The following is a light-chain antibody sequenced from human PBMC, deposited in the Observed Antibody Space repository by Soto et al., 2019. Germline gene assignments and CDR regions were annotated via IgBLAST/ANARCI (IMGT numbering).Light chain of an antibody. V-gene: IGKV4-1*01. Sequence: DIVMTQSPDSLAVSLGERATINCKSSQSLLYSSNNKNYLAWYQQKPGQPPQLLIYWASTRESGVPDRFSGSGSGTDFTLTISSLQAEDVAVYYCQQYFITPPTFGQGTKVDI. CDR3: QQYFITPPT. CDR1: QSLLYSSNNKNY. CDR2: WAS. J-gene: IGKJ1*01.